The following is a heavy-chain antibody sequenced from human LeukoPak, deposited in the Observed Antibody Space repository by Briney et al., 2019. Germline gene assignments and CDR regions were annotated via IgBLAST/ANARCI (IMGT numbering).Heavy chain of an antibody. J-gene: IGHJ2*01. D-gene: IGHD6-19*01. CDR1: GVTISSYY. Sequence: SETLSLTCTVSGVTISSYYCSWIRQPPGKGLEWIGYISTSGSTDYSPSLRSRVTISVDRSKNQCSLNLSSVTAADTAVYYCARHDEGSGWYRSYIDLWGRGTLVIVSS. CDR2: ISTSGST. V-gene: IGHV4-4*09. CDR3: ARHDEGSGWYRSYIDL.